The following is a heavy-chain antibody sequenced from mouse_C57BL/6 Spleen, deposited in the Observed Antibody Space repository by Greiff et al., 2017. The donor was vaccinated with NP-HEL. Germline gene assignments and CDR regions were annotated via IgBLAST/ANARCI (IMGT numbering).Heavy chain of an antibody. J-gene: IGHJ2*01. V-gene: IGHV1-81*01. CDR1: GYTFTSYG. CDR3: ARYSNSPFDY. D-gene: IGHD2-5*01. CDR2: IYPRSGNT. Sequence: VKLQQSGAELARPGASVKLSCKASGYTFTSYGISWVKQRTGQGLEWIGEIYPRSGNTYYNEKFKGKATLTADKSSSTAYMELRSLTSEDSAVYFCARYSNSPFDYWGQGTTLTVSS.